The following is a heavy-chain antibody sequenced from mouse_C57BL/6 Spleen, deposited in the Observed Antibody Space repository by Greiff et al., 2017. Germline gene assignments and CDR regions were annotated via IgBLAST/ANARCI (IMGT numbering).Heavy chain of an antibody. CDR3: ARMDYYGSSYGYFDV. V-gene: IGHV1-82*01. D-gene: IGHD1-1*01. CDR2: IYPGDGDT. CDR1: GYAFSSSW. J-gene: IGHJ1*03. Sequence: VKLMESGPELVKPGASVKISCKASGYAFSSSWMNWVKQRPGKGLEWIGRIYPGDGDTNYNGKFKGKATLTADKSSSTAYMQLSSLTSEDSAVYFCARMDYYGSSYGYFDVWGTGTTVTVSS.